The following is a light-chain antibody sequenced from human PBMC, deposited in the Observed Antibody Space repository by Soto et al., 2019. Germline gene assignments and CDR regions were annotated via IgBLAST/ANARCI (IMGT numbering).Light chain of an antibody. J-gene: IGLJ1*01. V-gene: IGLV2-14*01. CDR1: SSDIGIYNY. Sequence: QSALTQPASVSGSPGQSITISCAGTSSDIGIYNYVSWYQQQPGKAPKLMIYEVSNRPSGVSHRFSGSKSGNTASLTISGLQAEDEAEYYCSSYTNINTRACVFGTGTKLTVL. CDR3: SSYTNINTRACV. CDR2: EVS.